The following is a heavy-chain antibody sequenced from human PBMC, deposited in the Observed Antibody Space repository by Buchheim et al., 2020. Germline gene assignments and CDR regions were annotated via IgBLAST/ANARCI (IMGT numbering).Heavy chain of an antibody. CDR2: IKQDGSEK. D-gene: IGHD3-3*01. J-gene: IGHJ4*02. CDR1: GFTFSSYW. CDR3: ARALQYYDFWSGYYRYYFDY. V-gene: IGHV3-7*01. Sequence: EVQLVESGGGLVQPGGSLRLSCAASGFTFSSYWMSWVRQAPGKGLEWVANIKQDGSEKYYVDSVKGRFTISSDNAKNSLYLQMNSLRAEDTAVYYCARALQYYDFWSGYYRYYFDYWGQGTL.